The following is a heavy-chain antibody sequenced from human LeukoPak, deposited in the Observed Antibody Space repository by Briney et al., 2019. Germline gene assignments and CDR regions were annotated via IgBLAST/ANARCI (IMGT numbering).Heavy chain of an antibody. D-gene: IGHD2-8*01. Sequence: GASVKVSCKASGYTFSNYYMHWGRQAPGQGLEWMGWINPSSGGTNFAQKFQGRVTMTRDTSISTAYMELHGLRSDDTAVYYCARHVSSSNEDYWGQGTLVTVSS. CDR1: GYTFSNYY. CDR2: INPSSGGT. V-gene: IGHV1-2*02. J-gene: IGHJ4*02. CDR3: ARHVSSSNEDY.